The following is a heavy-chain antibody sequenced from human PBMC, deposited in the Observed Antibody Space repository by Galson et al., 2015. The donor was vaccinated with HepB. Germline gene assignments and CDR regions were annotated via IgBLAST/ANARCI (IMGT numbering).Heavy chain of an antibody. D-gene: IGHD2-2*01. Sequence: SLRLSCAVSGFTFSNYAMHWVRQAPGKGLEWVAVISYDGTNKYYADSVKGRFTLSRDNSKNAVFLQMNSLRAEDTAIYYCARASSPSSSWYAYYFDMDVWGQGTTVTVSS. J-gene: IGHJ6*02. CDR2: ISYDGTNK. V-gene: IGHV3-30-3*01. CDR3: ARASSPSSSWYAYYFDMDV. CDR1: GFTFSNYA.